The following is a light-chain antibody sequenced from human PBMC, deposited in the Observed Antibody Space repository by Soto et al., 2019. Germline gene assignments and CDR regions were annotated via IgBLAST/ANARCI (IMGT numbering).Light chain of an antibody. J-gene: IGKJ3*01. Sequence: ETVMTQFPVTLSVSPGERAILSCRASQSVSSNLAWYQQKPGQAPRLLISGASTRATGIPARFSGSGSGTDFTLTISSLQSEDFAVYYCQQYHNWPPFTFGPGTKVDVK. CDR2: GAS. CDR3: QQYHNWPPFT. V-gene: IGKV3-15*01. CDR1: QSVSSN.